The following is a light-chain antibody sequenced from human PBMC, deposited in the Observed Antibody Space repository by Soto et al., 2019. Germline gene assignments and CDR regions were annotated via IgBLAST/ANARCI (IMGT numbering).Light chain of an antibody. V-gene: IGKV1-5*03. J-gene: IGKJ1*01. CDR2: RAS. CDR3: QQYQTYPWT. Sequence: DIQMTQSPSTLSASVGDRGTITCRASQSVGDSLVWHQQKPGKAPKLLIYRASSLESGVPSTFSGSGSGTEFTLTISSLQPDDFATYYCQQYQTYPWTFGQGTKVEV. CDR1: QSVGDS.